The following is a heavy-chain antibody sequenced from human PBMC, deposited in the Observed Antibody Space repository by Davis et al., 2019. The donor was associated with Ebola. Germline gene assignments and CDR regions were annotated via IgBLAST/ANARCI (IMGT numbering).Heavy chain of an antibody. CDR3: AKVVVPYYYYYGMDV. V-gene: IGHV3-30-3*01. CDR2: ISYDGSNK. Sequence: GESLKISCAASGFTFSDHYMDWVRQAPGKGLEWVAVISYDGSNKYYADSVKGRFTISRDNAKNTLYLQMNSLRAEDTAVYYCAKVVVPYYYYYGMDVWGQGTTVTVSS. D-gene: IGHD2-21*01. CDR1: GFTFSDHY. J-gene: IGHJ6*02.